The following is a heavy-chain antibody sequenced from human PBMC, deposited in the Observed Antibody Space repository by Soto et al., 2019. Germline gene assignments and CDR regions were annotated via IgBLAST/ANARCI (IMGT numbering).Heavy chain of an antibody. CDR3: AGDKGGQWLPSGWFDP. V-gene: IGHV1-69*12. CDR1: GGTFNSYV. D-gene: IGHD6-19*01. J-gene: IGHJ5*02. CDR2: ILPISGTA. Sequence: QVHLVQSGAEVKKPGSSVKVSCKASGGTFNSYVISWLRQAPGQGLEWMGGILPISGTADYAQRFQGRVTITADESTSTAYMELSSLRSEDTAVYYCAGDKGGQWLPSGWFDPWGQGTLVTVSS.